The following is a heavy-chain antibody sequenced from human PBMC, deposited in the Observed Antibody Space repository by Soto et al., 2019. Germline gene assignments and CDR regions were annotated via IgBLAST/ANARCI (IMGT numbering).Heavy chain of an antibody. CDR2: IFYTGST. CDR3: ARWTSCGGDCYWLDY. D-gene: IGHD2-21*02. CDR1: GGSISSFC. V-gene: IGHV4-59*08. J-gene: IGHJ4*02. Sequence: TSETLSLTCIVSGGSISSFCWGWIRQPPEKGLEWIGNIFYTGSTGYNPSLRSRVTISLDTSRNQFFLKVNSVAAADTAVYYCARWTSCGGDCYWLDYWGQGTLVTVS.